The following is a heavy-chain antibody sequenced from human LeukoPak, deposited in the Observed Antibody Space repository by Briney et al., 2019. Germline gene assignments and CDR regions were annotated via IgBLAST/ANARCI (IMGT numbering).Heavy chain of an antibody. D-gene: IGHD3-16*01. J-gene: IGHJ5*02. Sequence: SVKVSCKASGGTFSSYAISWVRQAPGQGLEWMGGIIPIFGTANYAQKFQGRVTITTDESTSTAYMELSSLRSEDTAVYYCARGLRCAGSCVPENWFDPWGQGTLVTVSS. CDR3: ARGLRCAGSCVPENWFDP. CDR1: GGTFSSYA. V-gene: IGHV1-69*05. CDR2: IIPIFGTA.